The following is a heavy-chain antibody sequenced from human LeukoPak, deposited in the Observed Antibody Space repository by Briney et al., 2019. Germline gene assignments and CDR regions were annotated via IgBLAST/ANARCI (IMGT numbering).Heavy chain of an antibody. CDR3: VRDYVWGTYEPDY. V-gene: IGHV3-48*03. Sequence: PGGSLRLSCAASGFTFSSYEMNWVRQAPGKGLEWVSYISSSGSTIYYADSVKGRFTISRDNAKNSLYLQMNSLRAEDTAVYYCVRDYVWGTYEPDYWGQGILVTVSS. J-gene: IGHJ4*02. CDR1: GFTFSSYE. D-gene: IGHD3-16*01. CDR2: ISSSGSTI.